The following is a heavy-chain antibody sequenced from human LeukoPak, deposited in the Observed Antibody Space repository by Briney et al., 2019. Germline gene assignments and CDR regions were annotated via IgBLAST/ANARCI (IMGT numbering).Heavy chain of an antibody. J-gene: IGHJ6*02. Sequence: SETLSLTCTVSGGSISSYYWSWIRQPPGKGLEWIGYIYYSGSTNYNPSLKSRVTISVDKSKNQFSLKLSSVTAADTAVYYCARDLRGYSYGPYYYYGMDVWGQGTTVTVSS. CDR3: ARDLRGYSYGPYYYYGMDV. V-gene: IGHV4-59*12. D-gene: IGHD5-18*01. CDR2: IYYSGST. CDR1: GGSISSYY.